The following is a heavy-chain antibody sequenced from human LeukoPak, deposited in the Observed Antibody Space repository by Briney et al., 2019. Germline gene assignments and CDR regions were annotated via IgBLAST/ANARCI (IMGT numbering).Heavy chain of an antibody. Sequence: ASVKVSCKASGGTFSSYAISWVRQAPGQGLEWMGGIIPIFGTANYAQMFQGRVTITADESTSTAYMELSSLRSEDTAVYYCARGGQQLDYLDYWGQGTLVTVSS. V-gene: IGHV1-69*13. CDR1: GGTFSSYA. D-gene: IGHD6-13*01. J-gene: IGHJ4*02. CDR3: ARGGQQLDYLDY. CDR2: IIPIFGTA.